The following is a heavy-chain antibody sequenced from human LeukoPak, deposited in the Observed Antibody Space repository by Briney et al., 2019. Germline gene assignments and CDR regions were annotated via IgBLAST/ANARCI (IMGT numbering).Heavy chain of an antibody. Sequence: GGSLRLSCAASGFTFSSYGMHWVRQAPGKGLEWVAVISYDGSNKYYADSVKGRFTISRDNSKNTLYLQMNSLRAEDTAVYYCARDYSQWEPDYWGQGTLVTVSS. CDR1: GFTFSSYG. CDR2: ISYDGSNK. CDR3: ARDYSQWEPDY. J-gene: IGHJ4*02. D-gene: IGHD1-26*01. V-gene: IGHV3-33*05.